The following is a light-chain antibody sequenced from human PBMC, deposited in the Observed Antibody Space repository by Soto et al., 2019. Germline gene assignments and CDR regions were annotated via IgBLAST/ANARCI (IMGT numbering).Light chain of an antibody. CDR1: QSVGSS. Sequence: EIVMTQSPATLSVSPGERATLSCRASQSVGSSLAWYQQGPGQAPGLLIYSASTRATDIPARFSGSGSGTEFTLTISSLQSEDFAVYYCQQYTSWPYTFGQGTKLEIK. V-gene: IGKV3-15*01. CDR3: QQYTSWPYT. CDR2: SAS. J-gene: IGKJ2*01.